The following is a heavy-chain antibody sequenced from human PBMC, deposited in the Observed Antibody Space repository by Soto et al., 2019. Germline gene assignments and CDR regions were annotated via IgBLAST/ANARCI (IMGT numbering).Heavy chain of an antibody. D-gene: IGHD3-10*01. CDR1: GFTFINYD. J-gene: IGHJ4*02. Sequence: PGGSLRLSCAASGFTFINYDMTWVLQAPWKGLEWVSIISDSGSNTYYADSVKGRFTISRDNSKNTLYLQMNSLRDDDTAVYYCAKAHYGSGNYYIEYWGQGTLVTVSS. V-gene: IGHV3-23*01. CDR3: AKAHYGSGNYYIEY. CDR2: ISDSGSNT.